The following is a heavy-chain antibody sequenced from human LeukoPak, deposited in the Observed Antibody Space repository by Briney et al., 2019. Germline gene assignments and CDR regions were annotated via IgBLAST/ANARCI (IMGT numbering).Heavy chain of an antibody. J-gene: IGHJ4*02. V-gene: IGHV3-74*01. D-gene: IGHD6-19*01. CDR2: INSDGSST. Sequence: PGGSLRLSCAASGFTFSSYWMHWVRQAPGKGLVWVSRINSDGSSTSYADSVKGRFTISRDNAKNTLYQQMNSLRAEDTAVYYCARDGIAVAEGLDYWGQGTLVTVSS. CDR1: GFTFSSYW. CDR3: ARDGIAVAEGLDY.